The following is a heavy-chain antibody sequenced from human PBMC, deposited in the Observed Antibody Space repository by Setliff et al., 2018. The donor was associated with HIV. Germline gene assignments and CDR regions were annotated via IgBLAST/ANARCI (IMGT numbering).Heavy chain of an antibody. Sequence: ASVKVSCKASGYTFTSHAMHWVRQAPGQKLHWMGWINVGNGNTKYSHKFQDRVTITRDTSASTVYMELSSLRSEDTAVYYCARGDRELHYFDWPRAGVDFWGQGTLVTVSS. V-gene: IGHV1-3*01. CDR3: ARGDRELHYFDWPRAGVDF. CDR2: INVGNGNT. D-gene: IGHD3-9*01. CDR1: GYTFTSHA. J-gene: IGHJ4*02.